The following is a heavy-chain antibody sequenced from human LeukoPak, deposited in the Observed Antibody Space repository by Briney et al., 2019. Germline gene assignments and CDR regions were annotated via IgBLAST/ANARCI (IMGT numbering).Heavy chain of an antibody. V-gene: IGHV3-64D*06. D-gene: IGHD3-10*01. CDR1: GFTFSSYA. Sequence: GGSLRLSCSASGFTFSSYAMHWVRQAPGKGLESVSAISSNGGSTYYADSVKGRFTISRDNSKNTLYLQMSSLRAEDTAVYYCVKPLWFGELLGGTGDYWGQGTLVTVSS. CDR3: VKPLWFGELLGGTGDY. CDR2: ISSNGGST. J-gene: IGHJ4*02.